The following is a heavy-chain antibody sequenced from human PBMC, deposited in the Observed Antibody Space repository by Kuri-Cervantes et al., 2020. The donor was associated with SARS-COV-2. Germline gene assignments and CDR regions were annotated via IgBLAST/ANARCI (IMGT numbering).Heavy chain of an antibody. J-gene: IGHJ6*03. CDR1: GYTFTSYY. D-gene: IGHD3-3*01. CDR3: ARDYRITIFGVVIRSYYYYMDV. CDR2: INPSGGST. V-gene: IGHV1-46*01. Sequence: ASVKVSCKASGYTFTSYYMHWVRQAPGQGLEWMGIINPSGGSTSYAQKFQGRVTMTRDTSTSTVYMELSSLRSEDTAVYYCARDYRITIFGVVIRSYYYYMDVRGKGTTVTVSS.